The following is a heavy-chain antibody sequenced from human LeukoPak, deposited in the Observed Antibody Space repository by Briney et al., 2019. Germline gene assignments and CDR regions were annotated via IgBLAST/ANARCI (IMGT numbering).Heavy chain of an antibody. J-gene: IGHJ4*02. V-gene: IGHV4-39*01. D-gene: IGHD2-15*01. CDR2: IFYSGST. Sequence: PSETLSLTCTVSGGSISSSGYYWGWIRQPPGKGLECIGNIFYSGSTYYNPSLKSRVTISVDTSKNQFSLKLSSVTAADTAVYYCARHLVAAHYYFDYWGQGTLVTVSS. CDR3: ARHLVAAHYYFDY. CDR1: GGSISSSGYY.